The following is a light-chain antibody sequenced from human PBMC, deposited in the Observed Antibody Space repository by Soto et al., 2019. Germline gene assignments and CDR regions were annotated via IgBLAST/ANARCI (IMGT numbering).Light chain of an antibody. Sequence: EIVVTQSPATLSLSPGERATLYCRASERLTGNLAWYQQKPGQAPRLLIYGASTRATGIPARFSGSGSGTEFTLTISSLQSEDFAVYYCQQYNNWPLFGQGTKVDIK. V-gene: IGKV3-15*01. J-gene: IGKJ1*01. CDR1: ERLTGN. CDR2: GAS. CDR3: QQYNNWPL.